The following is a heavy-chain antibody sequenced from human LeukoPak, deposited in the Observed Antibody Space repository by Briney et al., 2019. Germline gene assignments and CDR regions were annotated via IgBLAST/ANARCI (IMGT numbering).Heavy chain of an antibody. D-gene: IGHD3-22*01. CDR2: ISDSGSST. V-gene: IGHV3-23*01. J-gene: IGHJ5*02. CDR1: GFTFSNYA. CDR3: AKGGDSSGYYP. Sequence: GGSLRLSCAASGFTFSNYAMSWVRQAPGKGLEWVSTISDSGSSTYYADTVRGRFTISRDNSKNRLYLQMNSLRAEDTAVYFCAKGGDSSGYYPWGQGTLVTVS.